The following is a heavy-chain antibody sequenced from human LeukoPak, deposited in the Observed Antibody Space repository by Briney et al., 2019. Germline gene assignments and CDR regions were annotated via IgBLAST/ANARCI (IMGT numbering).Heavy chain of an antibody. V-gene: IGHV1-69*13. J-gene: IGHJ3*02. CDR3: ARSPGGGGQLVPLDAFDI. Sequence: GASVKVSCKASGGTFSSYAISWVRQAPGQGLEWMGGIIPIFGTANYAQKFQGRVTITADESTSTAYMELSSLRSEDTAVYYCARSPGGGGQLVPLDAFDIWGQGTMVTVSS. CDR2: IIPIFGTA. D-gene: IGHD6-13*01. CDR1: GGTFSSYA.